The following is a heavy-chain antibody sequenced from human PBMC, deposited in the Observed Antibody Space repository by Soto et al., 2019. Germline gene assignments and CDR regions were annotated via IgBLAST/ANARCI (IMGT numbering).Heavy chain of an antibody. CDR3: AKDHCLGSCYNYNGRDV. J-gene: IGHJ6*02. V-gene: IGHV3-30*02. Sequence: VQLVESGGGVVQPGGSLRLSCEVSGLTFSSFGMHWVRQAPGKGLEWVSLISCDGSDTFSADSVRGRFMISRDNSKNTIDLQMNSLRPEDLAVYYCAKDHCLGSCYNYNGRDVWGQGTTVTVSS. D-gene: IGHD3-10*02. CDR1: GLTFSSFG. CDR2: ISCDGSDT.